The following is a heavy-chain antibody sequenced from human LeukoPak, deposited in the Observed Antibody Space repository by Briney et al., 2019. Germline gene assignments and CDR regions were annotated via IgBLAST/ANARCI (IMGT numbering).Heavy chain of an antibody. J-gene: IGHJ4*02. Sequence: GGSLRLSCAASGFTFSGNYMNWVRQAPGKGLEWVSDIYSGGNTYYADSVKGRFTISTDTSKNTLYLQMNSLRAEDTAVYYCARVEGTGWWYYFDYWGQGTQVTVSS. CDR1: GFTFSGNY. CDR3: ARVEGTGWWYYFDY. V-gene: IGHV3-53*01. CDR2: IYSGGNT. D-gene: IGHD6-19*01.